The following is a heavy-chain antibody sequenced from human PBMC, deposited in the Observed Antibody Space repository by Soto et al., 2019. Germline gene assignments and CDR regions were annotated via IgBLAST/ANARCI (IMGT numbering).Heavy chain of an antibody. J-gene: IGHJ4*02. V-gene: IGHV1-18*01. CDR1: GYTFTSYD. Sequence: GASVKVSCKASGYTFTSYDINWVRQATGQGLEWIGWMNPYNGNTDYAQKLQGRVTMTTDTSTSTAYMELRSLRSDDTAVYYCARAVLNYDILTGYSKPTQFDYWGQGTLVTSPQ. CDR2: MNPYNGNT. CDR3: ARAVLNYDILTGYSKPTQFDY. D-gene: IGHD3-9*01.